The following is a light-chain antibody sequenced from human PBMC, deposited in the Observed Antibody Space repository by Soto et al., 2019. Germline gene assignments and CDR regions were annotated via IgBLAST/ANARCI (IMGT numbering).Light chain of an antibody. Sequence: DIPMTQSPSSLSASVGDRVTITCRASQSVTSYLNWYQHKPGQAPKLLIYTASTLQSGVPSRFSGSGSGTHFTLTISSLQPEDFATYYCQHTYGTPWTFGQGTKVDIK. CDR3: QHTYGTPWT. V-gene: IGKV1-39*01. CDR1: QSVTSY. J-gene: IGKJ1*01. CDR2: TAS.